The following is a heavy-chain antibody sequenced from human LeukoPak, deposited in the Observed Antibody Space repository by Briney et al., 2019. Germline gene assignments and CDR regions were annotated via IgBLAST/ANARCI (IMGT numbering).Heavy chain of an antibody. Sequence: ASVKVSCKASGYTFTGYYMHWVRQAPGQGLEWMGWINPNSGGTNYAQKFQGRVTMTRDTSISTAYMELSRLRSDDTAMYYCARHTDSAAGTDYYYYMDVWGKGTTVTVSS. CDR1: GYTFTGYY. D-gene: IGHD6-13*01. J-gene: IGHJ6*03. CDR3: ARHTDSAAGTDYYYYMDV. V-gene: IGHV1-2*02. CDR2: INPNSGGT.